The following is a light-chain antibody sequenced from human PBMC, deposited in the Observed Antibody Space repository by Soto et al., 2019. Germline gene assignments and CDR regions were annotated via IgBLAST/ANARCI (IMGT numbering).Light chain of an antibody. V-gene: IGLV4-60*03. CDR1: SGHSSYI. CDR2: LEGSGSY. J-gene: IGLJ7*01. Sequence: QSVLTQSSSASASLGSSVKLTCTLSSGHSSYIIAWHQQQPGKAPRYLMKLEGSGSYNKGSGVPDRFSGSSSGADRYLTISNHQAEDEADYYCETLDSNTHKGVFGGGTELTVL. CDR3: ETLDSNTHKGV.